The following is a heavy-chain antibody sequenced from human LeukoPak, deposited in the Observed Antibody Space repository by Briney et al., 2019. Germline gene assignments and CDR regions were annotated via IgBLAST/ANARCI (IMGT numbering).Heavy chain of an antibody. J-gene: IGHJ4*02. CDR3: AKDPRGGIVGGHFDY. CDR1: GFTFDDYA. V-gene: IGHV3-9*03. D-gene: IGHD1-26*01. Sequence: GGSLRLSCAASGFTFDDYAMHWVRQAPGKGLEWVSGISWNSNTKGYADSVKGRFTISRDNAKNSLYLQMNSLRAEDMALYYCAKDPRGGIVGGHFDYWGQGILVTVSS. CDR2: ISWNSNTK.